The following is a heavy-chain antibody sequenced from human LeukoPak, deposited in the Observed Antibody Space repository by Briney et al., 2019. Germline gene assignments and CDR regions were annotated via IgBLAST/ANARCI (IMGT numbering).Heavy chain of an antibody. J-gene: IGHJ6*03. CDR2: ISSSSSYI. CDR1: GFTFSSYN. CDR3: ARVIAFRGYMDV. D-gene: IGHD3-16*02. Sequence: GGSLRLSCTASGFTFSSYNMNWVRQAPGKGLEWVSSISSSSSYIYYADSVKGRFTISRDNAKNSLYLQMNSLRAEDTAVYYCARVIAFRGYMDVWGKGTTVTVSS. V-gene: IGHV3-21*06.